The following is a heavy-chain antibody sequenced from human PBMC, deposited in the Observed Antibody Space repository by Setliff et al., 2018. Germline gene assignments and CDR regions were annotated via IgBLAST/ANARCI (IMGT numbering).Heavy chain of an antibody. V-gene: IGHV4-39*07. CDR3: AIDYGPTGTPYH. CDR2: IYYRGDT. D-gene: IGHD1-1*01. Sequence: ASETLSLTCTVSGASLSSGTYYWGWIRQPPGKGLEWIGRIYYRGDTYYNASLKGRLTISVDTAQNQFSLRLTSVTAADTAVYYCAIDYGPTGTPYHWGQGTPVTVSS. CDR1: GASLSSGTYY. J-gene: IGHJ4*02.